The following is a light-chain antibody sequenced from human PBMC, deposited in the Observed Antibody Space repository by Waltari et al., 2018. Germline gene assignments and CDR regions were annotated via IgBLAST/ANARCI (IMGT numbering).Light chain of an antibody. Sequence: QLVLTQSPSASASLRASVRLTCTLSSGHTSNVIAWHQQQPEKGPRYLLKVNSDGSHTKGDEIPDRFAGSSSGAERYLTISSRQSEDEADYYCQTGGHGTWVFGGGTKLTVL. CDR2: VNSDGSH. CDR1: SGHTSNV. J-gene: IGLJ3*02. V-gene: IGLV4-69*01. CDR3: QTGGHGTWV.